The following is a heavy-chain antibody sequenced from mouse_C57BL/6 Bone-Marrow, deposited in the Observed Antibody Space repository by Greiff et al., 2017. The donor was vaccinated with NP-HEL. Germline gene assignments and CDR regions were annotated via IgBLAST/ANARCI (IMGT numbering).Heavy chain of an antibody. CDR2: IDPANGNT. CDR1: GFNIKNTY. D-gene: IGHD2-5*01. CDR3: ASHYYSNYYFDY. Sequence: EVQGVESVAELVRPGASVKLSCTASGFNIKNTYMHWVKQRPEQGLEWIGRIDPANGNTKYAPKFQGKATITADTSSNTAYLQLSSLTSEDTAIYYCASHYYSNYYFDYWGQGTTLTVSS. J-gene: IGHJ2*01. V-gene: IGHV14-3*01.